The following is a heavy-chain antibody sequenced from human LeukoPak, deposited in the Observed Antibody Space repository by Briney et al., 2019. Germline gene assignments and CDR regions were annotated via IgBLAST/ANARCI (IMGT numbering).Heavy chain of an antibody. D-gene: IGHD6-13*01. V-gene: IGHV1-2*02. CDR1: GYSFIDYY. CDR2: INPNSGDT. Sequence: ASVKVSCKASGYSFIDYYMNWVRQAPGQGLEWMGWINPNSGDTNYAQKFQGRVTMTRDTSITTAYMELSRLTSDDTAVYYCARVLLGSSPKFDYWGQGTLVTVSS. J-gene: IGHJ4*02. CDR3: ARVLLGSSPKFDY.